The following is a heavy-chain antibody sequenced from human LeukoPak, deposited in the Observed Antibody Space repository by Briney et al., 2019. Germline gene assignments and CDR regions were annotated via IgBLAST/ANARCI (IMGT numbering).Heavy chain of an antibody. CDR2: IYSGGST. D-gene: IGHD3-9*01. Sequence: GGSLRLSCAASGFTVSSNYMSWVRQAPGKGLEWVSVIYSGGSTYYADSVKGRFTISRDNSKNTLYLQMNSLRAEDTAVYYCARGGYYDILTGYYYYGMDVWGQGTTVTVSS. J-gene: IGHJ6*02. CDR3: ARGGYYDILTGYYYYGMDV. CDR1: GFTVSSNY. V-gene: IGHV3-53*01.